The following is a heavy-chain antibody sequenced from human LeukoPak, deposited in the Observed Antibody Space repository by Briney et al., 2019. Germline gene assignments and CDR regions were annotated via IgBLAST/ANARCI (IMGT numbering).Heavy chain of an antibody. CDR2: ITKDGSEA. V-gene: IGHV3-7*01. Sequence: PGGSLRLSCAASGVAFSHFWMSWVRQTPGKGLEWVAEITKDGSEAFYVDSVKGRFTIFRDNAKDSLYLQMNSLRAEDTAVYYCATSRTFDYWGQGTLVTVSS. J-gene: IGHJ4*02. CDR1: GVAFSHFW. D-gene: IGHD6-13*01. CDR3: ATSRTFDY.